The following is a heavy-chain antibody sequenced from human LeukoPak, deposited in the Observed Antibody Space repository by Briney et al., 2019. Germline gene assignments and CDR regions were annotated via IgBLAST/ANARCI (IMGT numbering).Heavy chain of an antibody. V-gene: IGHV5-51*01. D-gene: IGHD2-15*01. CDR1: GYSFTNYW. CDR2: IYPGDSDT. J-gene: IGHJ6*02. CDR3: ARYCSGGTCYGGITYGMDV. Sequence: GESLKISCKGSGYSFTNYWIGWVRQMPGKGLECMGVIYPGDSDTRYSPSFQGQVTISADKSINTAYLRWSSLRASDTAIYYCARYCSGGTCYGGITYGMDVWGQGTTVTVSS.